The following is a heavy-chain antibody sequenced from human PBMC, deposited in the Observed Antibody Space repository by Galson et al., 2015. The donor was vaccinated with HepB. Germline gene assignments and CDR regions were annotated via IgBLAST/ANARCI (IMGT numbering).Heavy chain of an antibody. V-gene: IGHV1-69*06. CDR3: AHVVVIAPPHFTPYAMDV. Sequence: SVKVSCKASGDTFSLYAISWVRQAPGQGLDWMGGIIPNYRTTNYAQKFQGRVTITADRATSTAYMELGSLRSEDTAVYYCAHVVVIAPPHFTPYAMDVWGQGTTVIVSS. J-gene: IGHJ6*02. D-gene: IGHD2-21*01. CDR1: GDTFSLYA. CDR2: IIPNYRTT.